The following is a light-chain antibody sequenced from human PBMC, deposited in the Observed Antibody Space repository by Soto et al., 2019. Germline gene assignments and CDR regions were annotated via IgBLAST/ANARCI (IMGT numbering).Light chain of an antibody. V-gene: IGLV2-23*01. CDR2: KGT. Sequence: QSFLAQPASVSGSPGQSITISCTGTSDDVGAYNSVSWYQQLPHKAPQVILYKGTQRPSGVSSRFSGSTSGNAASLTTSGLQADDEADYFCCSSAPESTYVFGTGTKVTVL. CDR1: SDDVGAYNS. CDR3: CSSAPESTYV. J-gene: IGLJ1*01.